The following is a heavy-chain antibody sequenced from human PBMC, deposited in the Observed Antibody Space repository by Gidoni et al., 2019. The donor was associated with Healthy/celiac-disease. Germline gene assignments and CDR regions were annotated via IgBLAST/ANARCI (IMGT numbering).Heavy chain of an antibody. CDR2: INPSGGST. D-gene: IGHD6-19*01. J-gene: IGHJ1*01. V-gene: IGHV1-46*01. Sequence: QVQLVQSGAAVKQPGASVKVSCKASGYTFTSYYMHWVRQAPGQGLEWMGIINPSGGSTSYAQKCQGRVTMSRDTSTSTVYMELSSLRSEDTAVYYCARGIAVAGTSVYFQHWGQGTLVTVSS. CDR1: GYTFTSYY. CDR3: ARGIAVAGTSVYFQH.